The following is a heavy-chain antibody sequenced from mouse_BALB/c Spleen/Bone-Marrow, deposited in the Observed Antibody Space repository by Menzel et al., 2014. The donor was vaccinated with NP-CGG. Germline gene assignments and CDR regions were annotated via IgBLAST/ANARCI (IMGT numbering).Heavy chain of an antibody. D-gene: IGHD1-1*01. J-gene: IGHJ4*01. CDR1: GITFSSYG. CDR3: TRNGFYYYGSSRYFTMDY. Sequence: DVMLVESGGDLVKPGGSLKLSCAASGITFSSYGMSWVRRTPDRRLEWVASISSDGSYTYYSDSVKGRFTISRDNAKNTLYLQMSSLKSEDTAMYYCTRNGFYYYGSSRYFTMDYWGQGTSVTVSS. V-gene: IGHV5-6*02. CDR2: ISSDGSYT.